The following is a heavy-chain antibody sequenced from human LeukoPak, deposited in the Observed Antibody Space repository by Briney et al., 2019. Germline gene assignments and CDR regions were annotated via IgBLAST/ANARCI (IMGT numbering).Heavy chain of an antibody. CDR3: ARGLSWYVAYYYGMDV. D-gene: IGHD6-13*01. CDR2: INHSGST. Sequence: SETLSLTCAVYGGSFSGYYWSWIRQPPGKGLEWIVEINHSGSTNHNPSLKSRVTISVDTSKNQFSLKLSSVTAADTAVYYCARGLSWYVAYYYGMDVWGQGTTVTVSS. J-gene: IGHJ6*02. V-gene: IGHV4-34*01. CDR1: GGSFSGYY.